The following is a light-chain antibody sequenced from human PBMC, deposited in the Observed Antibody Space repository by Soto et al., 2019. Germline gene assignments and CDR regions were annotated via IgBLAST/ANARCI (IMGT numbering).Light chain of an antibody. CDR3: TSYTSSSTPHV. J-gene: IGLJ2*01. CDR1: SSDVGGYSY. V-gene: IGLV2-14*01. CDR2: EVN. Sequence: QSVLTQPASVSGSPGQSITISCTGTSSDVGGYSYVSWYQHHPGKAPKLMIYEVNNRPSGVSNRFSGSRSGNTASLTISGLQAGEEADYYCTSYTSSSTPHVFGGGPKLPVL.